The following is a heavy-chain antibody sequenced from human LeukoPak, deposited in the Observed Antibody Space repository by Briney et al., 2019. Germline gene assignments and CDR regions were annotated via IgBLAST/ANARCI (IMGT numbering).Heavy chain of an antibody. CDR3: AKASDSSGYYGGAFDI. CDR1: GFTFSSYA. D-gene: IGHD3-22*01. J-gene: IGHJ3*02. V-gene: IGHV3-23*01. Sequence: SGGSLRLSCAASGFTFSSYAMSWVRQAPGKGLEWVSAISGSGGSTYYADSVKGRFTISRDNSKNTLYLQMNSLRAEDTAVYYCAKASDSSGYYGGAFDIWGQGTMVTVSS. CDR2: ISGSGGST.